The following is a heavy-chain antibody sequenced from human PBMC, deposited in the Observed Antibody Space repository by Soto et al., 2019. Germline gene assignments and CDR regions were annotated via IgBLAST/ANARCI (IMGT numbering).Heavy chain of an antibody. Sequence: QVQLVQPGAEVKKPGASVKLSCKASGYTLTSFYIHWVRQAPGQGLEWMGIINPNGGSTNYAHNFQGRVTMTSDTSTSTVYMDLSSLRSEDTAVYYCARGLASGDYWGQGTLVTVSS. D-gene: IGHD6-6*01. CDR2: INPNGGST. CDR1: GYTLTSFY. V-gene: IGHV1-46*03. J-gene: IGHJ4*02. CDR3: ARGLASGDY.